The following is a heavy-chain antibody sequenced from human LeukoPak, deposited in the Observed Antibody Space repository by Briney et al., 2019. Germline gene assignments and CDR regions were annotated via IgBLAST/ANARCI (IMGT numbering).Heavy chain of an antibody. J-gene: IGHJ4*02. Sequence: GGSLRLSCAASGFIFNNYGLIWVRQAPGKGLEWVSAISNDGGGTQYADFVEGRFTISRDNSKNTLFLQMSSLRAEDTAVYFCAKRGIVIRGILVIGYHQEAYHYDYWGQGVLVTVSS. CDR3: AKRGIVIRGILVIGYHQEAYHYDY. CDR2: ISNDGGGT. D-gene: IGHD3-10*01. CDR1: GFIFNNYG. V-gene: IGHV3-23*01.